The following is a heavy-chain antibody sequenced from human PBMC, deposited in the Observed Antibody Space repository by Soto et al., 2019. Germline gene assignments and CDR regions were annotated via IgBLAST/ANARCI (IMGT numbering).Heavy chain of an antibody. J-gene: IGHJ4*02. CDR3: ATEHIVVVTAIPGYFDY. CDR1: GFTFSSYW. Sequence: GGSLRLSCAASGFTFSSYWMSWVRQAPGKGLEWVANIKQDGSEKYYVDSVKGRFTISRDNAKNSLYLQMNSLRAEDTAVYYCATEHIVVVTAIPGYFDYWGQGTLVTVSS. D-gene: IGHD2-21*02. CDR2: IKQDGSEK. V-gene: IGHV3-7*01.